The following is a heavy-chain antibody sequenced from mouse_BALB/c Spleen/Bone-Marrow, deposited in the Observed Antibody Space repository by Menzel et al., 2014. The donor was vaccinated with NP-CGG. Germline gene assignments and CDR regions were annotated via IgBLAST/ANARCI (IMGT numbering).Heavy chain of an antibody. CDR2: IDPSDSET. V-gene: IGHV1-61*01. D-gene: IGHD2-10*02. CDR3: TRKYGKGGDF. J-gene: IGHJ2*01. Sequence: GASVKLSCKASGYTFTGYWMNWVKQRPGQGLEWIGMIDPSDSETHYNQMFRDKATLTVDKSSSTAYMQLSSLTSEDSAVYYCTRKYGKGGDFWGQGTTLTVSS. CDR1: GYTFTGYW.